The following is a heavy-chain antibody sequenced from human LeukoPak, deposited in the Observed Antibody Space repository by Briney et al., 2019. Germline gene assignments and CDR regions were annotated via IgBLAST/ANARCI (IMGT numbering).Heavy chain of an antibody. CDR2: ICHSGISGNT. D-gene: IGHD1-26*01. CDR1: GASISSAC. Sequence: SETLSLTCTVSGASISSACWSWSRQPPGKGLEWIGSICHSGISGNTYYNPSLKSRVTISVDTPKNQFSLKLSSVTAADTAVYSCAREVGPVTSHRIDSWGQGSLVTVSS. V-gene: IGHV4-59*04. J-gene: IGHJ4*02. CDR3: AREVGPVTSHRIDS.